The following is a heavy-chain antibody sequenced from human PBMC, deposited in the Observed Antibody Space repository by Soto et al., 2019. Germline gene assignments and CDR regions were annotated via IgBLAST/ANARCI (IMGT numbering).Heavy chain of an antibody. J-gene: IGHJ4*02. CDR2: IYYSGNT. CDR1: DGYLGGSSYY. V-gene: IGHV4-39*01. D-gene: IGHD6-13*01. CDR3: ASIAAPGTTHFDF. Sequence: SETLSLTCTVSDGYLGGSSYYWGWIRQSPGKGLEWIGNIYYSGNTFYNPSLKSRVTISVDTSKNQFYLHLSSVTAADTAIFYCASIAAPGTTHFDFWGQGTLVTVSS.